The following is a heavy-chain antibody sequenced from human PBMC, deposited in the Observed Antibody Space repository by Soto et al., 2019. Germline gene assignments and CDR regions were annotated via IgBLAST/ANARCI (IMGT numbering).Heavy chain of an antibody. Sequence: TPSLTCTVSGGSISSGGYYWSWIRQHPGKGLEWIGYIYYSGSTYYNPSLKSRVTISVDTSKNQFSLKLSSVTAADTAVYYCARASGGVRCRFDPWGQGTLVTVSS. V-gene: IGHV4-31*03. CDR1: GGSISSGGYY. J-gene: IGHJ5*02. CDR2: IYYSGST. CDR3: ARASGGVRCRFDP. D-gene: IGHD3-16*01.